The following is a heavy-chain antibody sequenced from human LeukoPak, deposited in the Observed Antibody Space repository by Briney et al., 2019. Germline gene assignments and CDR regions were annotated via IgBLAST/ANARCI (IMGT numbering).Heavy chain of an antibody. V-gene: IGHV1-2*02. CDR1: GYTFTGYY. Sequence: ASVKVSSKASGYTFTGYYMHWVRQAPGQGLEWMGWINPNSGGTNYAQKFQGRVTMTRDTSISTAYMELSRLRSDDTAVYYCARDGDSSGYYLFDYWGQGTLVTVSS. CDR2: INPNSGGT. CDR3: ARDGDSSGYYLFDY. D-gene: IGHD3-22*01. J-gene: IGHJ4*02.